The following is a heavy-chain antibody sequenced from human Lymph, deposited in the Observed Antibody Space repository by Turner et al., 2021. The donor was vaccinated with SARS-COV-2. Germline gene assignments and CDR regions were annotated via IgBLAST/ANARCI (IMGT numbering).Heavy chain of an antibody. D-gene: IGHD3-16*01. CDR1: GFTFSNYA. J-gene: IGHJ4*02. V-gene: IGHV3-30-3*01. Sequence: QVQLVESGGGVVQPGRSLRLSCAASGFTFSNYAMHWVRQAPGKGLEWVAVISYDGSNKYYADSVKGRFTISRDNSKNTLYLQMNSLRAEDTAVYYCARHNGGRLDYWGQGTLVTVSS. CDR2: ISYDGSNK. CDR3: ARHNGGRLDY.